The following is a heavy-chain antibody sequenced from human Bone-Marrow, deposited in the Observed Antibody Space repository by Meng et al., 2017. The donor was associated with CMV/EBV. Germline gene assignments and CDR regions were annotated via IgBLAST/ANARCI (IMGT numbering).Heavy chain of an antibody. CDR1: GFTFSSYE. CDR3: ARGISGGWEQLFDY. Sequence: GESLKISCAASGFTFSSYEMNWVRQAPGKGLEWVSYISSSGSTKYYADSVKGRFTISRDNAKNSLYLQMNSLRAEDTAVYYCARGISGGWEQLFDYWGQGALVTVSS. CDR2: ISSSGSTK. D-gene: IGHD3-10*01. J-gene: IGHJ4*02. V-gene: IGHV3-48*03.